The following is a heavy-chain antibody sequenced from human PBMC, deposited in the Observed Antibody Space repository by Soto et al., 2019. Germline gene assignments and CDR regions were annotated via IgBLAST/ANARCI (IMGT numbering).Heavy chain of an antibody. V-gene: IGHV2-26*01. J-gene: IGHJ6*03. D-gene: IGHD3-9*01. Sequence: QVTLKESGPVLVKPTETLPLTCTVSGFSLNNAGMGVSWIRQPPGKALEWLAHIFANDEKSYSTSLKSRLTSAKDTSKSQVVLIMTAMDTVDTATYYCARIMYFDGYYMDGWGKGTTVTVSS. CDR1: GFSLNNAGMG. CDR2: IFANDEK. CDR3: ARIMYFDGYYMDG.